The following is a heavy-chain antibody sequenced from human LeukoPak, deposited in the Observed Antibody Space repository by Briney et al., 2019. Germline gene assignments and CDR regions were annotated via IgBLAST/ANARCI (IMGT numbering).Heavy chain of an antibody. V-gene: IGHV1-2*02. CDR2: NNPNNCGR. D-gene: IGHD3-22*01. Sequence: ASVKVSCKASGYTFTGFYIHWVRQAPGQGLEWMGWNNPNNCGRIYAQKFQGRVTMTRDTSISTAYMELSSLRSDDTAVYFCARGGYDSTGYFYEGGADYWGQGTLVTVSS. CDR1: GYTFTGFY. J-gene: IGHJ4*02. CDR3: ARGGYDSTGYFYEGGADY.